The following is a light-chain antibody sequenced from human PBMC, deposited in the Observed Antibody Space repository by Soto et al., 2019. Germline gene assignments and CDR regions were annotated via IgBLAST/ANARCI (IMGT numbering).Light chain of an antibody. CDR2: GAS. Sequence: EIVLTQSPGTLSLSPGERATLSCRASQSVAKNYLAWYQQKPGQAPRLLVYGASNRATGIPDRISGSGSGTDFTLTIKGLEPEDSAVYYCHQYVTAPPYSFGQGTKLEIK. J-gene: IGKJ2*03. V-gene: IGKV3-20*01. CDR3: HQYVTAPPYS. CDR1: QSVAKNY.